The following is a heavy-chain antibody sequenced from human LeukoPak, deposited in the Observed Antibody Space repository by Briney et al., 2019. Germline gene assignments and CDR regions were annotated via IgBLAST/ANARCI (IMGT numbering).Heavy chain of an antibody. J-gene: IGHJ5*02. CDR1: GGTFSSYT. CDR2: TITILGIG. CDR3: AGGWSVRNWFDP. V-gene: IGHV1-69*02. Sequence: SVKVSCKAPGGTFSSYTISWVRQAPGEGVEWMGRTITILGIGNYVQKFQGRVTITADKSTSTAYRGLSGLGSEDTAVYYWAGGWSVRNWFDPWGQGALVTVSS. D-gene: IGHD4-17*01.